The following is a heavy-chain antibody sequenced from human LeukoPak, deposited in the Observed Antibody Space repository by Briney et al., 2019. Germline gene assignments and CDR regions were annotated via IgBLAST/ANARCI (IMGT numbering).Heavy chain of an antibody. CDR1: GFTFGDHA. CDR3: ARGPIQLWIHNAMDV. CDR2: IRSKAYRGTT. Sequence: PGGSLRLSCRGSGFTFGDHAMSWVRQAPGKGLEWVGFIRSKAYRGTTEYAASVKGRFTISRDDSARIAYLQMNSLKTEDTAVYYCARGPIQLWIHNAMDVWGQGTTVTVSS. J-gene: IGHJ6*02. V-gene: IGHV3-49*04. D-gene: IGHD5-18*01.